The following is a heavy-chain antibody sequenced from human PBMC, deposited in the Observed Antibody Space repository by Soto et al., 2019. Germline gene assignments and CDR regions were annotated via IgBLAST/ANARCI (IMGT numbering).Heavy chain of an antibody. D-gene: IGHD3-10*01. CDR3: ARDIPYYYGSPQGGFDY. V-gene: IGHV3-33*01. J-gene: IGHJ4*02. CDR1: GFTFSSYG. Sequence: GGSLRLSCAASGFTFSSYGMHWVRQAPGKGLEWVAVIWYDGSNKYYADSVKGRFTISRDNSKNTLYLQMNSLRAEDTAVYYCARDIPYYYGSPQGGFDYWGQGTLVTVSS. CDR2: IWYDGSNK.